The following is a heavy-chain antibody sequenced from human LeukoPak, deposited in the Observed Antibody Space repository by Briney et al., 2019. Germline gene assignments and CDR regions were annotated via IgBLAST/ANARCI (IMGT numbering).Heavy chain of an antibody. CDR2: INSDGSEG. Sequence: GGSLRLSCAASGFTFSSYAMSWSRQAPGKGLEWVASINSDGSEGYYADVVKGRFTISRDNAKNSLYLQINSLRAEDTAVYYCARSSYSSSSSVWGQGTMVTVSS. CDR3: ARSSYSSSSSV. CDR1: GFTFSSYA. V-gene: IGHV3-7*03. D-gene: IGHD6-6*01. J-gene: IGHJ3*01.